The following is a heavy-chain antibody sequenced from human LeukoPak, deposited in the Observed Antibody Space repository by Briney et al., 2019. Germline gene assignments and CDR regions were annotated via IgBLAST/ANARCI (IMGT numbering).Heavy chain of an antibody. D-gene: IGHD3-22*01. CDR3: ARPYYYDSSGYYPFDY. CDR2: INPNSGGT. Sequence: ASVKVSCKASGYTFTGYYMHWVRQAPGQGLEWMGWINPNSGGTNYAQKFQGRVTMTRDTSISTAYMELSRLRSDDTAVYYYARPYYYDSSGYYPFDYWGQGTLVTVSS. CDR1: GYTFTGYY. V-gene: IGHV1-2*02. J-gene: IGHJ4*02.